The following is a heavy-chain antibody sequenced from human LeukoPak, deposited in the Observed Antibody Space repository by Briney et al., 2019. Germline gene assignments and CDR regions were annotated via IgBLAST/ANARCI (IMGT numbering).Heavy chain of an antibody. CDR2: INTKTGNP. D-gene: IGHD3-3*01. CDR1: GYISTTYA. V-gene: IGHV7-4-1*02. CDR3: ARGHLEGAWI. Sequence: ASVKVSCKASGYISTTYAMNWVRQAPGQGLEWMGWINTKTGNPTYVQGFTGRFVFSLDTSVSTAYLQISSLKAEDTAVYYCARGHLEGAWIWGQGTMVTVSS. J-gene: IGHJ3*02.